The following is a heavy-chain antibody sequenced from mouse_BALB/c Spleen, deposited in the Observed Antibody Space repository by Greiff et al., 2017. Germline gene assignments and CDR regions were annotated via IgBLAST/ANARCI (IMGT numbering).Heavy chain of an antibody. D-gene: IGHD2-4*01. Sequence: QVQLQQSGAELMKPGASVKISCKATGYTFSSYWIEWVKQRPGHGLEWIGEILPGSGSTNYNEKFKGKATFTADTSSNTAYMQLSSLTSEDSAVYYCARRGLRREAMDYWGQGTSVTVSS. V-gene: IGHV1-9*01. CDR1: GYTFSSYW. J-gene: IGHJ4*01. CDR3: ARRGLRREAMDY. CDR2: ILPGSGST.